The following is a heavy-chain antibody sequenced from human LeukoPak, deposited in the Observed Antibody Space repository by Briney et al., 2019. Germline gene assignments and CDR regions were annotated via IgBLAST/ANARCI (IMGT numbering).Heavy chain of an antibody. CDR1: GYTFTGYY. V-gene: IGHV1-2*02. CDR2: INPNSGGT. Sequence: ASVKVSCKASGYTFTGYYMHWVRQAPGQGLEWMGWINPNSGGTNYAQKFQGGVTVTRDTSTSTVYMELSSLRSEDTAVYYCARDLSGGKLRYFDWLPPDYWGQGTLVTVSS. D-gene: IGHD3-9*01. CDR3: ARDLSGGKLRYFDWLPPDY. J-gene: IGHJ4*02.